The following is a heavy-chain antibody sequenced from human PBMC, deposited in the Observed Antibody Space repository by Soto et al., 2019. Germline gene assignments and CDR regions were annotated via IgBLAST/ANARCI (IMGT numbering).Heavy chain of an antibody. J-gene: IGHJ4*02. CDR3: ASLVDY. D-gene: IGHD6-6*01. CDR2: IYYSAST. CDR1: GGSISGGGYY. Sequence: SATLSLTCSFSGGSISGGGYYWRWIRQHPGKGLDLIGYIYYSASTYYNPSLKSRVTISLDTSKNQFSLKLSSVTAADAAVYYCASLVDYGGQGPLVPVSS. V-gene: IGHV4-31*03.